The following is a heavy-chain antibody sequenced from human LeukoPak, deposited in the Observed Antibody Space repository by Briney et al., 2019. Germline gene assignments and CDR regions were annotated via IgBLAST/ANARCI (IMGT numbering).Heavy chain of an antibody. D-gene: IGHD6-19*01. CDR1: GFTFSTYE. CDR3: ARDLGYSSGPNY. Sequence: GGSLRLSCAASGFTFSTYEMNWVRQAPGKGLEWVSYISGGSSFTYYVDSVKGRFTISRDNAKNSLYLQMNSLRAEDTAVYYCARDLGYSSGPNYWGQGTRVTVSS. CDR2: ISGGSSFT. J-gene: IGHJ4*02. V-gene: IGHV3-48*03.